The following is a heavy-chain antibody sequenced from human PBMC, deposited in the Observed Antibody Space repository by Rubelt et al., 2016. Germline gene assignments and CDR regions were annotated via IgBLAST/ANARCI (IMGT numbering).Heavy chain of an antibody. CDR1: GYTFTSYA. D-gene: IGHD3-16*01. Sequence: QVQLVQSGAEVKKPGASVKVSCKASGYTFTSYAMHWVRQAPGQRLEWMGWINAGNGNTKYSQKFQGRVTITRDTSASTADMELSSLGSEDTAVYYCAREGDYYYGMDVWGQGTTVTVSS. CDR3: AREGDYYYGMDV. V-gene: IGHV1-3*01. J-gene: IGHJ6*02. CDR2: INAGNGNT.